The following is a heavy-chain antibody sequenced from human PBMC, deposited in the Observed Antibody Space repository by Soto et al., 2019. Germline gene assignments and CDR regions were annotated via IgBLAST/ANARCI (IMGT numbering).Heavy chain of an antibody. CDR2: VYQNGLT. D-gene: IGHD3-9*01. Sequence: SETLSLTCAVSGDSIGNNVWWSWVRQPPGKGLERIGEVYQNGLTDYNPSLQGRVTMSADMSKNQFSLKVTSVTAADTAIYYCARGGSNDWQVAFDIWGQGTMVTVSS. CDR3: ARGGSNDWQVAFDI. J-gene: IGHJ3*02. CDR1: GDSIGNNVW. V-gene: IGHV4-4*02.